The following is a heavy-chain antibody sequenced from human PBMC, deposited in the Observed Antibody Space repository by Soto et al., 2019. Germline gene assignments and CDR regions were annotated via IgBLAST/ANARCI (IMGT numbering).Heavy chain of an antibody. CDR2: ISGSGGST. CDR3: AKSRHSYSSSVRYYYYGMDV. V-gene: IGHV3-23*01. Sequence: GGSLRLSCAASGFTFSSYAMSWVRQAPGKGLEWVSAISGSGGSTYYADSVKGRFTISRDNSKNTLYLQMNSLRAEDTAVYYCAKSRHSYSSSVRYYYYGMDVWGQGTTVTVSS. D-gene: IGHD6-6*01. CDR1: GFTFSSYA. J-gene: IGHJ6*02.